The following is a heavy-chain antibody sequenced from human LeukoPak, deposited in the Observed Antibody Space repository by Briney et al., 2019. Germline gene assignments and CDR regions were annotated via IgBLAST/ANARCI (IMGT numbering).Heavy chain of an antibody. D-gene: IGHD5-24*01. Sequence: PGGSLRLSRAASGFTFSSYSMNWVRQAPGKGLEWVSSISSSSSYIYYADSVKGRFTISRDNAKNSLYLQMNSLRAEDTAVYYCARAPRPERWLQLLFDYWGQGTLVTVSS. CDR1: GFTFSSYS. CDR2: ISSSSSYI. CDR3: ARAPRPERWLQLLFDY. J-gene: IGHJ4*02. V-gene: IGHV3-21*01.